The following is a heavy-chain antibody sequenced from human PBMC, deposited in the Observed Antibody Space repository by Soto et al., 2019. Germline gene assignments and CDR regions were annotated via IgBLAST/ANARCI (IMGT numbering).Heavy chain of an antibody. J-gene: IGHJ5*02. CDR3: ARGIEQLPNWFDP. Sequence: ASVKVSCKASGYTFTSYAIHWVRQARGQRLEWMGWINAGNGNTKYSQKFQGRVTITRDTSASTAYMELSSLRSEDTAVYYCARGIEQLPNWFDPWGQGTLVTVSS. CDR1: GYTFTSYA. D-gene: IGHD6-6*01. CDR2: INAGNGNT. V-gene: IGHV1-3*01.